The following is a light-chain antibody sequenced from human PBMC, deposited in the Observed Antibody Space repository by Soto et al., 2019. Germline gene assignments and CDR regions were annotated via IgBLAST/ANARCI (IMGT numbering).Light chain of an antibody. CDR3: QQYNSQWT. J-gene: IGKJ1*01. Sequence: DIQMTQSPSTLSGSVGDRVTITCRASQTISSWLAWYQQKPGSAPKLLIYKASSLESGVPSRFSGSGSGTEFTLTISSLQPDDFATYYCQQYNSQWTFGQGTKVDI. CDR2: KAS. V-gene: IGKV1-5*03. CDR1: QTISSW.